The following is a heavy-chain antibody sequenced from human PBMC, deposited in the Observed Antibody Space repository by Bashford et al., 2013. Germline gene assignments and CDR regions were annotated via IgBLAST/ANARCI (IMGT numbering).Heavy chain of an antibody. CDR1: DGTFGGDP. Sequence: SVKVSCKTSDGTFGGDPISWVRQAPGQGLEWVGGIIPIFGTANYAQKFQGRVTITADESTSTAYMELSSLRSEDTAVYYCASAYYYDSSGYYFDYWGQGTLVTVSS. D-gene: IGHD3-22*01. J-gene: IGHJ4*02. CDR3: ASAYYYDSSGYYFDY. CDR2: IIPIFGTA. V-gene: IGHV1-69*13.